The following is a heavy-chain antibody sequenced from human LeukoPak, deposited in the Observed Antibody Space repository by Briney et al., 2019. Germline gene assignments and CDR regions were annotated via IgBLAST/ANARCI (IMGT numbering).Heavy chain of an antibody. V-gene: IGHV3-30*04. D-gene: IGHD3-22*01. Sequence: GGSLRLSCAASGFTFSSYAMHWVRQAPGKGLEWVAVISYDGSNKYYADSVKGRFTISRDNSKDTLYLQMNSLRAEDTAVYYCARDRVDAYYDSSGYSYVGYYYYGMDVWGQGTTVTVSS. CDR2: ISYDGSNK. J-gene: IGHJ6*02. CDR1: GFTFSSYA. CDR3: ARDRVDAYYDSSGYSYVGYYYYGMDV.